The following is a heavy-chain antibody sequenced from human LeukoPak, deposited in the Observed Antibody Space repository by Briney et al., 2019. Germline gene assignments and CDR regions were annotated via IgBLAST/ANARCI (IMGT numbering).Heavy chain of an antibody. J-gene: IGHJ5*02. CDR3: ARDQGGLAFDP. Sequence: SSQTLSLTCAVSGGSISSGGYSWSWIRQPPGKGLEWIGYIYHRGSTYYNPSLKSRVTISVDRSKNQFPLKLSSVTAADTAVYYCARDQGGLAFDPWGQGTLVTVSS. CDR2: IYHRGST. CDR1: GGSISSGGYS. D-gene: IGHD3/OR15-3a*01. V-gene: IGHV4-30-2*01.